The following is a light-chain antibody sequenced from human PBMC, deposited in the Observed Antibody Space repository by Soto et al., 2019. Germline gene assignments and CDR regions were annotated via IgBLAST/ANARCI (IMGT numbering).Light chain of an antibody. Sequence: QSVLTQPASVSGSPGQSITISCTGTSSDVGGYNYVSWYQHHPGKAPKLVIYGVSNRPSGVSYRFSGSKSGNTASLTISGLQAEDEADYYCRSYTSTTTPVVGSGTKVTVL. CDR2: GVS. V-gene: IGLV2-14*01. CDR3: RSYTSTTTPV. J-gene: IGLJ1*01. CDR1: SSDVGGYNY.